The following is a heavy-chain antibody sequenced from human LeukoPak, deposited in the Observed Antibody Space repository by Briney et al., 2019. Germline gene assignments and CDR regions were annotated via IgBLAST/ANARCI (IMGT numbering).Heavy chain of an antibody. D-gene: IGHD4-23*01. J-gene: IGHJ4*02. CDR2: IYYSGST. CDR1: GGSISSSSYY. V-gene: IGHV4-39*07. Sequence: PSETLSLTCTVSGGSISSSSYYWGWIRQPPGKGLEWIGSIYYSGSTYYNPSLKSRVTISVDTSKNQFSLKLSSVTAADTAVYYCARSGYSCSWGQGTLVTVSS. CDR3: ARSGYSCS.